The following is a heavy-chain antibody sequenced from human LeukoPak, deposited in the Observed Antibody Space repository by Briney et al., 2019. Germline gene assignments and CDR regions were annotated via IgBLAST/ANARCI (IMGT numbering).Heavy chain of an antibody. V-gene: IGHV1-2*02. Sequence: ASVKVSCKASGYTFTGYYMHWVRQAPGQGLEWMGWINPYSGGTNYAQKFQGRVTMTRDTSISTAYMELSRLRSDDTAVYYCARDKRIAARRTDAFDIWGQGTMVTVSS. CDR3: ARDKRIAARRTDAFDI. CDR1: GYTFTGYY. CDR2: INPYSGGT. D-gene: IGHD6-6*01. J-gene: IGHJ3*02.